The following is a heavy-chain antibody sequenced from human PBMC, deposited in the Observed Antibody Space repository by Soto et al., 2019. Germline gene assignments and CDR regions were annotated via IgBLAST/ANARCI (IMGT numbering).Heavy chain of an antibody. D-gene: IGHD3-22*01. CDR3: ARDGLGDYYDMD. V-gene: IGHV3-11*06. CDR1: GFTFSDYY. CDR2: ISSSSSYT. Sequence: QVQLVESGRGLVKPGGSLRLSCAASGFTFSDYYMSWIRQAPGKGLEWVSYISSSSSYTNYADSVKGRFTISRDNAKNSLYLQMNSLRAEDTAVYYCARDGLGDYYDMDWGQGTLVTVSS. J-gene: IGHJ4*02.